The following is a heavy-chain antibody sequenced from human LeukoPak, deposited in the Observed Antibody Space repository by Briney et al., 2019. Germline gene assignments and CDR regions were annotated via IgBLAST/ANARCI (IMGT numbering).Heavy chain of an antibody. CDR2: SSDSGGT. D-gene: IGHD3-10*01. CDR1: GGSLNGHY. CDR3: ARDPYGSNWFDP. J-gene: IGHJ5*02. Sequence: SETLSLTCAVYGGSLNGHYWSWIRQPPGKWLEWIGESSDSGGTKFNPSLKSRVTISADTSKNQFSLKLSSVTAADTAVYYCARDPYGSNWFDPWGQGTLVTVSS. V-gene: IGHV4-34*01.